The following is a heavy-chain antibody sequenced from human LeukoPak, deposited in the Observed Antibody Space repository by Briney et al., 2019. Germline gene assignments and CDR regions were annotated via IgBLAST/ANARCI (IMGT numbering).Heavy chain of an antibody. CDR1: GYTSTGYY. CDR2: IKPNSGGT. CDR3: ARGSIVGATFDYFDY. J-gene: IGHJ4*02. V-gene: IGHV1-2*02. D-gene: IGHD1-26*01. Sequence: ASVKVSCKASGYTSTGYYMHWVRQAPGQGLEWMGWIKPNSGGTDYAQKFQGRVTMTRDTSISTAYMELSRLRSDDTAVYYCARGSIVGATFDYFDYWGQGTLVTVSS.